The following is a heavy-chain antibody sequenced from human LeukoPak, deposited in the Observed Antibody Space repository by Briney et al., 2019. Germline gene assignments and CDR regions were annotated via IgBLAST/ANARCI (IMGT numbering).Heavy chain of an antibody. Sequence: ASVTVSCKASGYTFTIYDINWVRQATGQGLEWMGWMNPNSGNTGYAQKFQGRVTMTRNTSISTAYMELSSLRSEDTAVYYCASVGEYCSGGSCYSVRYFQHWGQGTLVTVSS. D-gene: IGHD2-15*01. CDR3: ASVGEYCSGGSCYSVRYFQH. V-gene: IGHV1-8*01. CDR2: MNPNSGNT. J-gene: IGHJ1*01. CDR1: GYTFTIYD.